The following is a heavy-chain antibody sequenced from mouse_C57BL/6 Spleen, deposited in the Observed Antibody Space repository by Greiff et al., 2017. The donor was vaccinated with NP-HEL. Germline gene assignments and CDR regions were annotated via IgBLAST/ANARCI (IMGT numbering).Heavy chain of an antibody. CDR2: IDPSDSYT. CDR3: ASDYYGSSYDYAMDY. J-gene: IGHJ4*01. D-gene: IGHD1-1*01. CDR1: GYTFTSYW. V-gene: IGHV1-50*01. Sequence: QVQLQQPGAELVKPGASVKLSCKASGYTFTSYWMQWVKQRPGQGLEWIGEIDPSDSYTNYNQKFKGKATLTVDTSSSTAYMQLSSLTSEDSAVYYCASDYYGSSYDYAMDYWGQGTSVTVSS.